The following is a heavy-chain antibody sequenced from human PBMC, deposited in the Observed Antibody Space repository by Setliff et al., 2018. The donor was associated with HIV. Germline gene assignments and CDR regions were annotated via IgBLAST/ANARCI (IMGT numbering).Heavy chain of an antibody. V-gene: IGHV1-18*01. Sequence: VKVSCKASGYTFSDYDVAWVRQAPGQGLEWMGWISGYSGHTSYAQKIQGRVTMTTDTSTSTAYMELRSLRSDDTAVYFCAREHSTAWPYFDFWGQGTLVTVSS. J-gene: IGHJ4*02. CDR3: AREHSTAWPYFDF. CDR2: ISGYSGHT. CDR1: GYTFSDYD. D-gene: IGHD6-13*01.